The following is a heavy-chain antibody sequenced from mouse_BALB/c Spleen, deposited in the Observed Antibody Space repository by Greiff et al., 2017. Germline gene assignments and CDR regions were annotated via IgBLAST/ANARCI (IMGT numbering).Heavy chain of an antibody. V-gene: IGHV1S137*01. CDR3: ARRDSSGFDY. D-gene: IGHD3-2*01. Sequence: QVQLQQSGAELVRPGVSVKISCKGSGYTFTDYAMHWVKQSHAKSLEWIGVISTYYGDASYNQKFKGKATMTVDKSSSTAYMELARLTSEDSAIYYCARRDSSGFDYWGQGTTLTVSS. CDR1: GYTFTDYA. J-gene: IGHJ2*01. CDR2: ISTYYGDA.